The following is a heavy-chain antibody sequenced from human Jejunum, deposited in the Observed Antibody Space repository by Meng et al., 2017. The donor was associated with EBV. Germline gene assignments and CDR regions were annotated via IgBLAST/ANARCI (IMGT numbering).Heavy chain of an antibody. CDR2: ISYDGNSK. J-gene: IGHJ4*02. V-gene: IGHV3-30-3*01. CDR3: ARIGKEWVFRVFFDH. D-gene: IGHD3-10*02. CDR1: GFTFSTYT. Sequence: VWLGEVGGGVVQPWRSLRLSLAALGFTFSTYTLHWVRQAPGKGLGWVALISYDGNSKLYADSVKGRFTISRENSKNTVHLQMNSLRVEDTAVYYCARIGKEWVFRVFFDHWGLGSLVTVSS.